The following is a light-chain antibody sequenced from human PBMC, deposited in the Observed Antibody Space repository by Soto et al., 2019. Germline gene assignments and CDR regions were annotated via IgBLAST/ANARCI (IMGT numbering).Light chain of an antibody. CDR3: QQYDTLPPT. J-gene: IGKJ4*01. Sequence: DIQMTQSPSSLSASVGDRVTITCQASQAIRNYLNWYQQRPGTAPKLLIYGGSTLETGAPSRFSGRGSAADFTLTISSLQPEDIATYYCQQYDTLPPTFGGGTKVDIK. CDR2: GGS. V-gene: IGKV1-33*01. CDR1: QAIRNY.